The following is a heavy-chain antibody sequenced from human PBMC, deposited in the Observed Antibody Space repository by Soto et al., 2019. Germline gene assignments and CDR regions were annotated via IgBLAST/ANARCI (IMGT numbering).Heavy chain of an antibody. CDR3: AHAYGGRSLY. V-gene: IGHV2-5*02. Sequence: QITLKESGPTLVKPTQTLTLTCTFSGFSLPTDRVGVGWIRQPPGKALEWLAVIYWDDTKTYRPSLKSRLTITKDTSKNQVTLTMTDTDPGDTATYYCAHAYGGRSLYWGQGTLVTVSS. CDR2: IYWDDTK. D-gene: IGHD1-26*01. J-gene: IGHJ4*02. CDR1: GFSLPTDRVG.